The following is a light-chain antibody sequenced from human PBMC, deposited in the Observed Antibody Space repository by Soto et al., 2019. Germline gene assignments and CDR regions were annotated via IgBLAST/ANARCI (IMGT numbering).Light chain of an antibody. Sequence: IQLTQSPSSLSASVGDSVTITCRASQDISSYLAWYQQEPGKAPKLLIYAASALQSGVPSRFSGGGSRTDFTLTIRSLQPEDFATYYCQQLNSYPLTFGGGTKVAIQ. CDR3: QQLNSYPLT. CDR1: QDISSY. V-gene: IGKV1-9*01. J-gene: IGKJ4*01. CDR2: AAS.